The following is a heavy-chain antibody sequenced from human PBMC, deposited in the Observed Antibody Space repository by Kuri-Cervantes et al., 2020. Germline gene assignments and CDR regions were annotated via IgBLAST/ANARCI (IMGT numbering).Heavy chain of an antibody. Sequence: SETLSLTCTVSGGSISSSSYYWGWIRQPPGKGLEWIGSIYYSGSTYYNPSLKSRVTISVDTSKNQFSLKLSSVTAADTAVYYCAREPLYGSGSYYRSPPVIYGMDVWGQGTTVTVSS. J-gene: IGHJ6*02. CDR3: AREPLYGSGSYYRSPPVIYGMDV. CDR2: IYYSGST. CDR1: GGSISSSSYY. V-gene: IGHV4-39*07. D-gene: IGHD3-10*01.